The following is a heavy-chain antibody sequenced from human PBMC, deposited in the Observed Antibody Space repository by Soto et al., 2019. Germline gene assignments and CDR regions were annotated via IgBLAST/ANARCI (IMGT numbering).Heavy chain of an antibody. Sequence: QVQLVESGGASVKPGGSLRLSCAASGFTFSGYYMSWIRQAPGKGLEWVAWIESTGTYTNYADSVKGRSTISRANSKNSLYLQMNSLRAEDTALYSSVRDLAGLDVWGRGTTVTVPS. V-gene: IGHV3-11*05. D-gene: IGHD3-3*02. J-gene: IGHJ6*02. CDR3: VRDLAGLDV. CDR2: IESTGTYT. CDR1: GFTFSGYY.